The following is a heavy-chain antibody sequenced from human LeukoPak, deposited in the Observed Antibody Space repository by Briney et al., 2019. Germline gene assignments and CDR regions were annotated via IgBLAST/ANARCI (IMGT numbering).Heavy chain of an antibody. J-gene: IGHJ5*02. D-gene: IGHD3-3*01. V-gene: IGHV4-31*11. CDR1: GVSIRSAGYS. CDR3: ARDGATGVFET. CDR2: IYYSGSP. Sequence: SQTLSLTCAVSGVSIRSAGYSYYWIRQFPGKGLEWIGHIYYSGSPSYNPSLKSRVTISMDTSKNHFSLNLTSVTAADTAVYYCARDGATGVFETWGQGTLVAVSS.